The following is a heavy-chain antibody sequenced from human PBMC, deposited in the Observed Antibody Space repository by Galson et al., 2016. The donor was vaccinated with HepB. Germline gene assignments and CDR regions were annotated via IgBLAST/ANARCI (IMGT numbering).Heavy chain of an antibody. CDR1: GDSVSSNSAG. D-gene: IGHD7-27*01. V-gene: IGHV6-1*01. J-gene: IGHJ5*01. CDR3: ERAEANWDGGGDNYFDS. Sequence: CAISGDSVSSNSAGWNWIRQSPSRGLEWLGRTYYRSKWWHTYAVSMKSRTTINPDTFKNQFSLQRNSVTPEDTAVYYCERAEANWDGGGDNYFDSWGQGDLVT. CDR2: TYYRSKWWH.